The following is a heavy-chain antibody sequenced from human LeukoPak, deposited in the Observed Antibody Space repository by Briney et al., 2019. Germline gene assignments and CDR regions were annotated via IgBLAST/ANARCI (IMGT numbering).Heavy chain of an antibody. Sequence: PGGSLRLSCAASGFTFSSYAMNWVRQAPGKGLEWVSSISRGSDHIFYADSMKGRFTISRDNSKNTLYLQMNSLRAEDTAVYYCAKDLRPDGINDFDHWGQGTLVTVSS. CDR1: GFTFSSYA. D-gene: IGHD1-1*01. V-gene: IGHV3-21*04. CDR3: AKDLRPDGINDFDH. J-gene: IGHJ4*02. CDR2: ISRGSDHI.